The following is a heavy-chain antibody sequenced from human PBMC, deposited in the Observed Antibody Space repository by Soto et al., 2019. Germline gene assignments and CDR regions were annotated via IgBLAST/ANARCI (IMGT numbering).Heavy chain of an antibody. D-gene: IGHD2-21*02. CDR2: IYHSGST. J-gene: IGHJ6*04. V-gene: IGHV4-30-2*01. Sequence: SETLSLTCAVSGGSISSGGYSWSWIRQPPGKGLEWIGYIYHSGSTYYNPSLKSRVTISVDRSKNQFSLKLSSVTAADTAVYYCARDLWGYCGTDCYPLDVWGKGSTVTVSS. CDR1: GGSISSGGYS. CDR3: ARDLWGYCGTDCYPLDV.